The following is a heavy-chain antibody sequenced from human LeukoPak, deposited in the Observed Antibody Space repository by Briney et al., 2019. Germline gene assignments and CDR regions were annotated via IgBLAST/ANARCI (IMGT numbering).Heavy chain of an antibody. CDR1: GLPFSHSG. D-gene: IGHD1-7*01. V-gene: IGHV3-30*02. CDR3: FGITVTDAPY. J-gene: IGHJ4*02. Sequence: GGSLRLSCAASGLPFSHSGMHWVRQAPGKGLEWVAFIRYDGSNKYYADSVKGRFTISRDNSKNALYLQMNRLRGEDTAVYYCFGITVTDAPYWGQGTLVTVSS. CDR2: IRYDGSNK.